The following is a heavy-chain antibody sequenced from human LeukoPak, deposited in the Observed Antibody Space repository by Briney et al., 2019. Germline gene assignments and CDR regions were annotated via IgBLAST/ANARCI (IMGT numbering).Heavy chain of an antibody. CDR1: GFTFSTYG. CDR3: AKGDYSNWGYMDV. V-gene: IGHV3-30*02. D-gene: IGHD4-11*01. J-gene: IGHJ6*03. CDR2: DGSNK. Sequence: GGSLRLSCAASGFTFSTYGMHWVRQAPGKGLEWVAYDGSNKYYADSVKGRFTISRDNSKNTLYLQMNSLGTEDTAVYYCAKGDYSNWGYMDVWGEGTTVTVSS.